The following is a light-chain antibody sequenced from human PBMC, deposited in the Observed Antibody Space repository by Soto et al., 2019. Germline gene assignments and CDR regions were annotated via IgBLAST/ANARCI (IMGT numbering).Light chain of an antibody. J-gene: IGKJ1*01. CDR3: QHYNSYSEA. CDR1: ESIGSW. V-gene: IGKV1-5*01. CDR2: EVS. Sequence: DIQMTQSPATLSASVGDRVTITCRASESIGSWVAWYQQKPGKAPKVLIYEVSSLESGVPSRFSGSGSGTEFTLTISSLQPDDLATYYCQHYNSYSEAFGQGTKVDIK.